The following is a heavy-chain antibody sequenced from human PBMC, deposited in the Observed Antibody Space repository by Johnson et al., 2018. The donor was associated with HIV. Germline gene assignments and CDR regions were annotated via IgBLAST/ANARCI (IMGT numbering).Heavy chain of an antibody. V-gene: IGHV3-73*01. CDR2: IRSKANSYAT. CDR3: AKLFLTTDDVDI. D-gene: IGHD3-22*01. Sequence: VQLVESGGGLVKPGGSLRLSCAASGFTVSSNYMSWVRQASGKGLEWVGRIRSKANSYATAYAASVKGRFTISRDDSKNTAYLQMNSLKTEDTAVYYCAKLFLTTDDVDIWGQGTMVTVSS. J-gene: IGHJ3*02. CDR1: GFTVSSNY.